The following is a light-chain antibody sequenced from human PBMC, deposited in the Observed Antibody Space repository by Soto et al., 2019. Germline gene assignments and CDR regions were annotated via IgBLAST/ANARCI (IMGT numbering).Light chain of an antibody. J-gene: IGLJ2*01. CDR1: GSDIGGYNY. CDR3: TSYTSSSSVV. V-gene: IGLV2-14*01. CDR2: EVS. Sequence: HSALTQPASVSGSPGQSITISCTGTGSDIGGYNYVSWYQQHPGKAPKVMIYEVSNRPSGVSNRFSASKSGNTASLTISGLQAEDEADYYCTSYTSSSSVVFGGGTKVTVL.